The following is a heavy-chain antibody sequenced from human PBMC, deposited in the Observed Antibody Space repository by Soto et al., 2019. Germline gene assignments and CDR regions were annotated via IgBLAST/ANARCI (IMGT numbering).Heavy chain of an antibody. CDR2: VDQDGSEI. D-gene: IGHD1-26*01. CDR1: GFTFRTYW. CDR3: ARGGTNYFDY. V-gene: IGHV3-7*03. J-gene: IGHJ4*02. Sequence: EVQLVESGGGLVQPGGSLRLSCAASGFTFRTYWMSWVRQAPGKGLEWEANVDQDGSEIYYVDSVMGRFTISRDSTKNSLYLQMNSLRAEDTAVYYCARGGTNYFDYWGQGALVTVSS.